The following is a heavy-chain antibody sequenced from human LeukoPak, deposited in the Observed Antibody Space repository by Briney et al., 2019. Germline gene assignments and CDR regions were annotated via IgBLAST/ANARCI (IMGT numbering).Heavy chain of an antibody. V-gene: IGHV3-74*01. Sequence: GGSLRLSCAASGFTFSSYWMHWVRHAPGKGLVWVSRINSDGSSTSYADSVKGRFTISRDNSKNTLYLQMNSLRAEDTAVYYCAKRGKMVYASFDYWGQGTLVTVSS. CDR2: INSDGSST. CDR3: AKRGKMVYASFDY. D-gene: IGHD2-8*01. CDR1: GFTFSSYW. J-gene: IGHJ4*02.